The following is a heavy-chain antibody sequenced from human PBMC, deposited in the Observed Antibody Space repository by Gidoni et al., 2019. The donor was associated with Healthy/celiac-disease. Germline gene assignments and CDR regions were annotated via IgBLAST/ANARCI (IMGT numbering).Heavy chain of an antibody. CDR3: ARTDHSGGWSLDF. J-gene: IGHJ4*02. V-gene: IGHV4-59*01. D-gene: IGHD2-15*01. Sequence: QVQLQESGPGLVKPSETLSLTCSVSGGSISGFHWSWIRQPPGKGLEWIGYIYDSGGTNYKPSLKSRLTISLDTSQNQFSLKLTSMSAADTAVYYCARTDHSGGWSLDFWGQGTPVTVSS. CDR1: GGSISGFH. CDR2: IYDSGGT.